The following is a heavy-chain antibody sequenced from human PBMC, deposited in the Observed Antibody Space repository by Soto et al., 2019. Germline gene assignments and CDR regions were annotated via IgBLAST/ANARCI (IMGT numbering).Heavy chain of an antibody. V-gene: IGHV3-23*01. CDR3: AKDPQDIVVVPAAISENYFDY. Sequence: GGSLRLSCAASGFTFSSYAMSWVRQAPGKGLEWVSAISGSGGSTYYADSVKGRFTISRDNSKNTLYLQMNSLRAEDTAVYYCAKDPQDIVVVPAAISENYFDYWGQGTLVTVSS. J-gene: IGHJ4*02. CDR1: GFTFSSYA. CDR2: ISGSGGST. D-gene: IGHD2-2*02.